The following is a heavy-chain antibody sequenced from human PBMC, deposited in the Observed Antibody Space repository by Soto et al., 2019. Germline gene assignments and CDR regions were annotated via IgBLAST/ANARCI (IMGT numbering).Heavy chain of an antibody. J-gene: IGHJ4*02. V-gene: IGHV3-7*03. CDR2: IKQDGSEK. CDR3: TRVRGYYDSSGFDY. D-gene: IGHD3-22*01. Sequence: GGSLRLSCAASGFTFSSYWMSWVRRAPGKGPEWVANIKQDGSEKYYVDSVKGRFTISRDNAKNSLYLQMNSLRVADTAVYYCTRVRGYYDSSGFDYWGQGTPVTVSS. CDR1: GFTFSSYW.